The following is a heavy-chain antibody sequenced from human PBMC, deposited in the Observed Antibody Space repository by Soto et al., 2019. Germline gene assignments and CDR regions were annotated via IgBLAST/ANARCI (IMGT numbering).Heavy chain of an antibody. CDR2: NYYSGIT. J-gene: IGHJ6*02. D-gene: IGHD6-6*01. V-gene: IGHV4-31*03. CDR1: GGSISSGGYY. CDR3: ARGSSIAGLNYGMDV. Sequence: SETLSLTRTVSGGSISSGGYYWTWTRQNPGKGLEWIGYNYYSGITYYNPSLKSRVTISLDTSKNQFSLKLSSVTAADTAVYYCARGSSIAGLNYGMDVWGQGTTVTVSS.